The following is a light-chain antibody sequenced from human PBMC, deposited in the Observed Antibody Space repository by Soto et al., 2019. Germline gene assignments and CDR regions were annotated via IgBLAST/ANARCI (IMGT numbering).Light chain of an antibody. Sequence: QSVLTQPPSASGTPGQRVTISCSGSSSNIGSNTVNWFQQLPGTAPKLLIYSDDQRPSGIPDRFSGSKSGTSASLAIRGLQSEDEADYYCAAWDDRLNGYVFGPGTQVTVL. J-gene: IGLJ1*01. V-gene: IGLV1-44*01. CDR1: SSNIGSNT. CDR2: SDD. CDR3: AAWDDRLNGYV.